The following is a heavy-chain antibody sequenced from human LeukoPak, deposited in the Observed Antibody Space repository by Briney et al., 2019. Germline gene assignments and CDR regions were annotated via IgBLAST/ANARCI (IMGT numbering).Heavy chain of an antibody. J-gene: IGHJ4*02. V-gene: IGHV1-69*13. CDR2: IIPIFGTA. Sequence: SVKVSCKASGGTFSSYAISWVRQAPGQGLEWMGGIIPIFGTANYAQKSQGRVTITADESTSTAYMELSSLRSEDTAVYYCAREGRDTATYYFDYWGQGTLVTVSS. D-gene: IGHD5-18*01. CDR3: AREGRDTATYYFDY. CDR1: GGTFSSYA.